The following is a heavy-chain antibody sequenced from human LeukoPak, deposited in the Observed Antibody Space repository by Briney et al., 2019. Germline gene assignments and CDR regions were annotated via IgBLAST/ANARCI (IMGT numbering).Heavy chain of an antibody. D-gene: IGHD4-17*01. CDR1: GGSISSSRYY. V-gene: IGHV4-39*07. J-gene: IGHJ5*02. CDR2: ISYSGSS. Sequence: SETLSLTCTDSGGSISSSRYYWGWIRQPPGKGLEWIASISYSGSSYYNPSLKSRVTISVDTSKNQVSLQLSSVTAADTAVYYCVRDDYGDYTRRFDPWGQGTLVTVSS. CDR3: VRDDYGDYTRRFDP.